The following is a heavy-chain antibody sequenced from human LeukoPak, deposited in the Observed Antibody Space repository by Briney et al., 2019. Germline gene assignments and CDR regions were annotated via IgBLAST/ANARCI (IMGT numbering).Heavy chain of an antibody. J-gene: IGHJ3*02. D-gene: IGHD3-22*01. CDR2: IYSGGST. CDR1: GFTVSSNY. V-gene: IGHV3-66*01. Sequence: GGSLRLSCAASGFTVSSNYMSWVRQAPGKGLEWVSVIYSGGSTYYADSVKGRFTISRDNSKNTLYLQMNSLRAEDTAVYYCARDPVSPDAFDIWGQGTMVTVSS. CDR3: ARDPVSPDAFDI.